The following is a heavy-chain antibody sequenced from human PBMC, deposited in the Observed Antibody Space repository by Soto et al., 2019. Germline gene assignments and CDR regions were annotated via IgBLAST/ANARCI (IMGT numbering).Heavy chain of an antibody. Sequence: RGESLKISCQGSGYAFSSYWIARVRQMPGKGLEWMGIIYPGDSDTRYSPSFQGQVTISVDKSITTAYLQWSSLKASDTAMYYCARGYCTATICDPWFDPWGQGTLVTVSS. CDR2: IYPGDSDT. D-gene: IGHD2-8*02. J-gene: IGHJ5*02. CDR3: ARGYCTATICDPWFDP. CDR1: GYAFSSYW. V-gene: IGHV5-51*01.